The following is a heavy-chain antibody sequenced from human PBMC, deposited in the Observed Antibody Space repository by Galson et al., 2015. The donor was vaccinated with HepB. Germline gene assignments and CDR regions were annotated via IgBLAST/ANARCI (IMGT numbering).Heavy chain of an antibody. D-gene: IGHD3-22*01. CDR2: IWYDGSNK. Sequence: SLRLSCAASGFTFSSYGMHWVRQAPGKGLEWVAVIWYDGSNKYYADSVKGRFTTSRDNSKNTLYLQMNSLRAEDTAVYYCARAPHYYDSHGWFDPWGQGTLVTVSS. CDR1: GFTFSSYG. V-gene: IGHV3-33*08. CDR3: ARAPHYYDSHGWFDP. J-gene: IGHJ5*02.